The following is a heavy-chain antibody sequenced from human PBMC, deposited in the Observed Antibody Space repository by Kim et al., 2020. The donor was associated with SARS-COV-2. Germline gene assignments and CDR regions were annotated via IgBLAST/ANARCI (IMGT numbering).Heavy chain of an antibody. J-gene: IGHJ6*02. CDR1: GGSISSSRYY. CDR2: IYYSGST. V-gene: IGHV4-39*01. D-gene: IGHD6-19*01. CDR3: AIVIGVAGGNYYYGMDV. Sequence: SETLSLTCTVSGGSISSSRYYWGWIRQPPGKGLEWIGSIYYSGSTYYNPSLKSRVTISVDTSKNQFSLKLSSVTAADTAVYYCAIVIGVAGGNYYYGMDVWGQGTTVTVSS.